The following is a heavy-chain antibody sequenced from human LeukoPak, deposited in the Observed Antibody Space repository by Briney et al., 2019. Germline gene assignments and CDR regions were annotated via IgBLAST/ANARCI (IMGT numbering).Heavy chain of an antibody. CDR3: ATTTGYSSSWPFDY. D-gene: IGHD6-13*01. V-gene: IGHV3-23*01. J-gene: IGHJ4*02. Sequence: GGSLRLSCAASGFTFSSYAMSWVRQAPGKGLEWVSAISGSGGSTYYADSVKGRFTISRDNSKNTLYLQMNSLRAEDTAVYYCATTTGYSSSWPFDYWGQGTLVTVSS. CDR1: GFTFSSYA. CDR2: ISGSGGST.